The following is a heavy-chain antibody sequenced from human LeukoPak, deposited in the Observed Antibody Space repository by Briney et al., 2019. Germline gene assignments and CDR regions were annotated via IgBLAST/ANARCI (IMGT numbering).Heavy chain of an antibody. V-gene: IGHV1-18*01. CDR2: ISAYNGNT. Sequence: ASVKVSCKASGYTFTSYGISWVRQAPGQGLEWMGWISAYNGNTNYAQKLQGRVTMTTDTSTSTAYMELRSLTSDDTAVYYCARDQTRWLVPDYWGQGTLVTVSS. D-gene: IGHD6-19*01. CDR1: GYTFTSYG. J-gene: IGHJ4*02. CDR3: ARDQTRWLVPDY.